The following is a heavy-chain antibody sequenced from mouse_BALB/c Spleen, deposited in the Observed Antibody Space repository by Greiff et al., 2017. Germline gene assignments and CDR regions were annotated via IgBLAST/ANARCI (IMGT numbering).Heavy chain of an antibody. Sequence: EVQRVESGGGLVKPGGSLKLSCAASGFTFSSYTMSWVRQTPEKRLEWVATISSGGSYTYYPDSVKGRFTISRDNAKNTLYLQMSSLKSEDTAMYYCTRDLDGAMDYWGQGTSVTVSS. V-gene: IGHV5-6-4*01. CDR1: GFTFSSYT. CDR3: TRDLDGAMDY. CDR2: ISSGGSYT. J-gene: IGHJ4*01.